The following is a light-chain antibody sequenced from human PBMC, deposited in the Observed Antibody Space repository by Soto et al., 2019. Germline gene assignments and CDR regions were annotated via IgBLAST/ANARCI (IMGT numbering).Light chain of an antibody. CDR2: DPS. CDR1: QNVYKN. CDR3: QECRNWPLT. Sequence: EIVMTQYPATLPGSPGEGATLSCKASQNVYKNLAWYQQSPGRPPTLLIFDPSTWATGISPRFSGSRYGTEFTLTLSSLQYEDFAVYFCQECRNWPLTFGGGTKGEIK. V-gene: IGKV3-15*01. J-gene: IGKJ4*01.